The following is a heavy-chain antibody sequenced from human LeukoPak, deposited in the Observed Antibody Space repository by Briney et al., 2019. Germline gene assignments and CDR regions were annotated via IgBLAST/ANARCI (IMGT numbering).Heavy chain of an antibody. V-gene: IGHV3-30-3*01. J-gene: IGHJ3*02. CDR3: ANSMVRGVKGAFDI. D-gene: IGHD3-10*01. Sequence: QPGGSLRLSCAASGFTFSSYAMHWVRQAPGKGLEWVAVISYEGSNKYYADSVKGRFTISRDNSKNTLYLQMNSLRAEDTAVYYCANSMVRGVKGAFDIWGQGTMVTVSS. CDR1: GFTFSSYA. CDR2: ISYEGSNK.